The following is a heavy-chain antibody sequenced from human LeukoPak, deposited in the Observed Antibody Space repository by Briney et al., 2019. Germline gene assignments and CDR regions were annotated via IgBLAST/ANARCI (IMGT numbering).Heavy chain of an antibody. CDR2: ISGSSDNT. CDR3: TKAHGSGSYYRGSDY. CDR1: GFAFRSYT. Sequence: PGGSLRLSCAASGFAFRSYTMSWVRQAPGKGLEWVSSISGSSDNTYYADSVKGRFTISRDNSKNTVHLQMNSLRAEDTAVYYCTKAHGSGSYYRGSDYWGQGTLVTVSS. J-gene: IGHJ4*02. D-gene: IGHD3-10*01. V-gene: IGHV3-23*01.